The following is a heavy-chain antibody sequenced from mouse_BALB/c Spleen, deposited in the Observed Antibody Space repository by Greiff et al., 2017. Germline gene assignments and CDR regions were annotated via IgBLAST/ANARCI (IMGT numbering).Heavy chain of an antibody. D-gene: IGHD2-4*01. V-gene: IGHV5-6-5*01. CDR3: ARIDDYYFDY. CDR2: ISSGGST. J-gene: IGHJ2*01. CDR1: GFTFSSYA. Sequence: EVKLMESGGGLVKPGGSLKLSCAASGFTFSSYAMSWVRQTPEKRLEWVASISSGGSTYYPDSVKGRFTISRDNARNILYLQMSSLRSEDTAMYYCARIDDYYFDYWGQGTTLTVSS.